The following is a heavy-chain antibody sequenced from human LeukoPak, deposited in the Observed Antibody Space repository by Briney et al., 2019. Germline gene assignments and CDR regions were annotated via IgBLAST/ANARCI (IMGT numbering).Heavy chain of an antibody. CDR1: GGTFSSYA. J-gene: IGHJ4*02. CDR2: IIPILGIA. Sequence: SVKVSCKASGGTFSSYAISWVRQAPGQGLEWMGRIIPILGIANYAQKFQGRVTITADKSTSTAYMELSSLRSEDTAVYYCARGATVVTGYFDYWGQGTLVTVSS. CDR3: ARGATVVTGYFDY. V-gene: IGHV1-69*04. D-gene: IGHD4-23*01.